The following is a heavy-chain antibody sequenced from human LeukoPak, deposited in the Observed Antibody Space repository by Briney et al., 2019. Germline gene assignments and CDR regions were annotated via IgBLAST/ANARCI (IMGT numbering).Heavy chain of an antibody. Sequence: SGTLSLTCAVSGGSISSSNWWSWVRQPPGTGLEWIGEIYHSGSTNYNPSLKSRVTISVDKSKNQFSLKLSSVTAADTAVYYCARDLHYGSGSYSFDYWGQGTLVTVSS. CDR3: ARDLHYGSGSYSFDY. CDR1: GGSISSSNW. D-gene: IGHD3-10*01. V-gene: IGHV4-4*02. J-gene: IGHJ4*02. CDR2: IYHSGST.